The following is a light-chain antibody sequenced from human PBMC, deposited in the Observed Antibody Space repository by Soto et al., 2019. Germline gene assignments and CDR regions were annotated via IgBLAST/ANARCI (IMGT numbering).Light chain of an antibody. Sequence: DIQMTQSPSSLSASVGDRVSITCRASQGISNRLAWYQQKPGKVPKLLIYETSTLQSGVPSRFSGSGSGTDFTLTISSLQHEDVATYYCQNYNSAPPAGAFGGGTKVEIK. CDR2: ETS. CDR3: QNYNSAPPAGA. V-gene: IGKV1-27*01. J-gene: IGKJ4*01. CDR1: QGISNR.